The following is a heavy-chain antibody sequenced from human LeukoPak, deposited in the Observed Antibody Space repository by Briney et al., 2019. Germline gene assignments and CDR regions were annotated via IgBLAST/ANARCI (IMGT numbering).Heavy chain of an antibody. CDR3: AGEVRGFFDY. J-gene: IGHJ4*02. CDR2: ISGSGGST. CDR1: GFTFSSYG. V-gene: IGHV3-23*01. D-gene: IGHD3-10*01. Sequence: GGTLRLSCAASGFTFSSYGMSWVRQAPGKGLEWVSAISGSGGSTYYADSVKGRFTISRDNSKNTLYLQMNSLRAEDTAVYYCAGEVRGFFDYWGQGTLVTVSS.